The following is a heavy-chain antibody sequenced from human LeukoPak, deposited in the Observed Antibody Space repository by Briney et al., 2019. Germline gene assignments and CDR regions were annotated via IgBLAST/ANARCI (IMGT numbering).Heavy chain of an antibody. V-gene: IGHV4-59*01. CDR1: GGSISSYY. J-gene: IGHJ5*02. CDR3: ARAGYSSGWYSPGWFDP. Sequence: SETLSLTCTVTGGSISSYYWSWIRQPPGKGLEWIGYIYYSGSTNYNPSLKSRVTISVDTSKNQFSLKLSSVTAADTAVYYCARAGYSSGWYSPGWFDPWGQGTLVTVSS. CDR2: IYYSGST. D-gene: IGHD6-19*01.